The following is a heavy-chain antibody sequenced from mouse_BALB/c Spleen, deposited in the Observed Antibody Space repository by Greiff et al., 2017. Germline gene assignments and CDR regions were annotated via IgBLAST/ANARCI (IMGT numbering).Heavy chain of an antibody. Sequence: VQLKESGPELVKPGASVKISCKASGYTFTDYNMHWVKQSHGKSLEWIGYIYPYNGGTGYNQKFKSKATLTVDISSSTAYMELRSLTSEDSAVYYCAREDYGNYGYWGQGTTLTVSS. V-gene: IGHV1S29*02. J-gene: IGHJ2*01. CDR3: AREDYGNYGY. CDR2: IYPYNGGT. CDR1: GYTFTDYN. D-gene: IGHD2-1*01.